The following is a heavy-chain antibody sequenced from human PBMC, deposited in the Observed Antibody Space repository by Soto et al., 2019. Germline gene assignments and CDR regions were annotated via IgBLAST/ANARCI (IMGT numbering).Heavy chain of an antibody. D-gene: IGHD2-15*01. CDR3: ARDRRYTSGGRWHWNLFDP. V-gene: IGHV4-30-4*01. CDR1: GGSISGGDYY. J-gene: IGHJ5*02. CDR2: IYYSGAA. Sequence: QVQLQESGPGLVKPSQTLSLTCTVSGGSISGGDYYWSWIRQHPEKGLEWIGYIYYSGAAYYTPSLRSRVTISVDTSKNQSSLKLNSVTAADTAVYYCARDRRYTSGGRWHWNLFDPWGQGTLFTVSS.